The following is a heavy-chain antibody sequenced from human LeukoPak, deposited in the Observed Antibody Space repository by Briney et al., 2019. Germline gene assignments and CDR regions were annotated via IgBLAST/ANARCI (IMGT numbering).Heavy chain of an antibody. Sequence: SETLSLTCAVSGGSISSSNWWSWVRQPPGKGLEWIGEINHSGSTNYNPSLKSRVTTSVDTSKNQFSLKLSSVTAADTAVYYCARRSQWLVDYWGQGTLVTVSS. CDR3: ARRSQWLVDY. D-gene: IGHD6-19*01. J-gene: IGHJ4*02. CDR2: INHSGST. CDR1: GGSISSSNW. V-gene: IGHV4-4*02.